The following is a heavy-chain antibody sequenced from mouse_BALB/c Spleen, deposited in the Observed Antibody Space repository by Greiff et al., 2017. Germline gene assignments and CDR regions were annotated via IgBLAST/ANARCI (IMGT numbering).Heavy chain of an antibody. D-gene: IGHD4-1*01. CDR3: AGGRTGTLAMDY. CDR2: INPSNGGT. J-gene: IGHJ4*01. V-gene: IGHV1S81*02. CDR1: GYTFTSYY. Sequence: QVQLQQPGAELVKPGASVKLSCKASGYTFTSYYMYWVKQRPGQGLEWIGGINPSNGGTNFNEKFKSKATLTVDKSSSTAYMQLSSLTSENSAVYFCAGGRTGTLAMDYWGQGTSVTVSS.